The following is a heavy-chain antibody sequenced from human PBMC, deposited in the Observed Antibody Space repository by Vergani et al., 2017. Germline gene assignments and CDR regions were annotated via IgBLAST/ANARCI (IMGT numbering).Heavy chain of an antibody. D-gene: IGHD3-10*02. CDR3: ASGVRIAMCCMDV. Sequence: QVQLVQSGAEVKKPGASVKVSCKASGYTFTSYYMHWVRQAPGQGLEWMGIINPSGGSTSYAQKFQGRVTMTRDTYTSTVYMELSSLRSEDTAVYYCASGVRIAMCCMDVWGKGTTVTVSS. V-gene: IGHV1-46*03. J-gene: IGHJ6*04. CDR2: INPSGGST. CDR1: GYTFTSYY.